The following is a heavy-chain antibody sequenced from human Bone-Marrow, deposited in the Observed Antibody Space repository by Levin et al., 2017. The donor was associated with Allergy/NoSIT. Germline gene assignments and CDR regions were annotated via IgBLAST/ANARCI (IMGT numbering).Heavy chain of an antibody. CDR2: ISSSGGDT. D-gene: IGHD6-19*01. V-gene: IGHV3-23*01. J-gene: IGHJ6*02. CDR1: GFTFSTYA. CDR3: AKTSGWSYYYGMDV. Sequence: GGSLRLSCAASGFTFSTYAMSWVRQAPGKGLEWVSAISSSGGDTYYADSVKGRFTISRDNSKNTLYLQMNSLRAEDTAVYFCAKTSGWSYYYGMDVWGQGTTATVSS.